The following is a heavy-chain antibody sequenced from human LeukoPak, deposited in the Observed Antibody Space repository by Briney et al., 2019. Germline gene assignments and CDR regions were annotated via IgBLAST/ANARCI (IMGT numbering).Heavy chain of an antibody. J-gene: IGHJ4*02. V-gene: IGHV4-31*03. CDR2: IYYSGST. CDR1: GGSISSGGYY. D-gene: IGHD3-10*01. Sequence: KPSETLSLTCTVSGGSISSGGYYWSWIRQHPGKGLEWIGYIYYSGSTYYNPSLKSRVTISVDTSKNQFSLKLSSVTAADTAVYYCAREVTSGRTTSERYYFDYWGQGTLVTVSS. CDR3: AREVTSGRTTSERYYFDY.